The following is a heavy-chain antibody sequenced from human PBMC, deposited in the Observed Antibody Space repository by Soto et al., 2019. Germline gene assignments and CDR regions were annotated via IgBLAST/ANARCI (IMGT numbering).Heavy chain of an antibody. CDR2: INPSGGST. Sequence: QVQLVQSGAEVKKPGASVKVSCKASGYTFTSYYMHWVRQAPGQGLEWMGIINPSGGSTSYAQKFQGRVTMTRDTSTSTVYMELSSLRSADTAVYYCARTLPTGYCSGGSCYFDYWGQGTLVTVSS. CDR1: GYTFTSYY. J-gene: IGHJ4*02. CDR3: ARTLPTGYCSGGSCYFDY. V-gene: IGHV1-46*03. D-gene: IGHD2-15*01.